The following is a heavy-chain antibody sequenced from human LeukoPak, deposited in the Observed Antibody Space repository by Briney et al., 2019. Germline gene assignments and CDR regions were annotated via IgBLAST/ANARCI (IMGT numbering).Heavy chain of an antibody. CDR2: IKQDGIEK. J-gene: IGHJ3*02. CDR1: GFTFSSYW. D-gene: IGHD2-2*01. CDR3: ARSGLYQKWADVDAFDM. Sequence: QAGGSLRLSCAASGFTFSSYWMSWVRQAPGKGLEWVANIKQDGIEKYYVESVKGRFTISRDNAKNSLYLHMDSLRAEDTAVYHCARSGLYQKWADVDAFDMWGLGTMVIVSS. V-gene: IGHV3-7*01.